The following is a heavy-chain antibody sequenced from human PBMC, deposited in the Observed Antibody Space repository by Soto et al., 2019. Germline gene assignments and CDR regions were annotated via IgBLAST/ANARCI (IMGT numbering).Heavy chain of an antibody. V-gene: IGHV3-7*01. CDR3: ARLRQPHGDGMDV. CDR1: GFTFSTHW. CDR2: INQGGSEK. J-gene: IGHJ6*02. Sequence: GGSLRLSCAASGFTFSTHWMTWVRQAPGKGLEWVANINQGGSEKYYVDSVKGRFIISRDNAENSVDLQMNSLRVDDTGIYYCARLRQPHGDGMDVWGQGTTVTVSS. D-gene: IGHD4-17*01.